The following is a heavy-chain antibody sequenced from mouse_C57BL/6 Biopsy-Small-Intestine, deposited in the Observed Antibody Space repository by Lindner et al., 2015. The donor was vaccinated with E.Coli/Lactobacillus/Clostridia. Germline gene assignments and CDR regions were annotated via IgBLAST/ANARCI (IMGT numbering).Heavy chain of an antibody. CDR1: GFTFSDYG. V-gene: IGHV5-17*01. CDR2: ISRGSNTI. CDR3: AKGLDY. Sequence: VQLQESGGGLVKPGGSLKLSCAASGFTFSDYGMHWIRQAPEKRLEWVAYISRGSNTIYYADTVKGRFTISGDNAKNTLFLQMTSLRSEDTAMYYCAKGLDYWGQGTTLTVSS. D-gene: IGHD3-3*01. J-gene: IGHJ2*01.